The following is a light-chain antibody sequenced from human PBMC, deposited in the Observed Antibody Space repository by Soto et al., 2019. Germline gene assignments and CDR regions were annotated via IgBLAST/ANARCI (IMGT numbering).Light chain of an antibody. Sequence: EIVLTQSPGTLSLSPGDTATLSCRASQSVRDRYLAWYQQKPGQAPSLLIYDASNRATGIPARFSGSGSGTDFTLTISSLEPEDFAVYYCQQRSNWLWTFGQGTKV. CDR3: QQRSNWLWT. J-gene: IGKJ1*01. V-gene: IGKV3D-20*02. CDR1: QSVRDRY. CDR2: DAS.